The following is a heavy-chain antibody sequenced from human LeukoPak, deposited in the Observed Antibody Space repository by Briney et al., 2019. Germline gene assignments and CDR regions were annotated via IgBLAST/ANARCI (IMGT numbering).Heavy chain of an antibody. V-gene: IGHV3-30*02. CDR1: GFSLRTYG. CDR2: IGYDGGNK. CDR3: ARDRPITISRGAYYYYMDV. D-gene: IGHD3-3*01. J-gene: IGHJ6*03. Sequence: GGSLRLSCAASGFSLRTYGMHWVRQAPDKGLEWVAFIGYDGGNKWYAGSVKGRFTISRDNSKNTLYLQMNSLRAEDTAVYYCARDRPITISRGAYYYYMDVWGKGTTVTVSS.